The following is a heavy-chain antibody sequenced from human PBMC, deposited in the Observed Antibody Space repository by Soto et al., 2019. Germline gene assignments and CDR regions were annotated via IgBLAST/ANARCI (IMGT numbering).Heavy chain of an antibody. D-gene: IGHD6-19*01. CDR2: MNANSGDT. V-gene: IGHV1-8*01. Sequence: QVDLVQSGAEVKKPGASVKVSCKASGYTFTSYDINWVRQATGQGLECMGWMNANSGDTGYSQKFQGRVSMTRNTSINTAYMELRNLRSEDTALYYWARGILFRQWLTRAGSYDNMDDWGKGNKVTVSS. J-gene: IGHJ6*03. CDR1: GYTFTSYD. CDR3: ARGILFRQWLTRAGSYDNMDD.